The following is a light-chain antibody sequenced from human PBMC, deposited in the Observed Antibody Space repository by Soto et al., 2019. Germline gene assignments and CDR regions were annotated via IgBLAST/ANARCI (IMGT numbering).Light chain of an antibody. J-gene: IGKJ1*01. Sequence: DIQMTQSPSTLSASVGDRVTFACRASQNIVDWLAWYQQKPGEAPKLLIYKASNLESGVPSRFGGSGSGSEFTLTISNLQADDFATYYCQQYKDSPWTFGQGTKVDIK. CDR1: QNIVDW. V-gene: IGKV1-5*03. CDR3: QQYKDSPWT. CDR2: KAS.